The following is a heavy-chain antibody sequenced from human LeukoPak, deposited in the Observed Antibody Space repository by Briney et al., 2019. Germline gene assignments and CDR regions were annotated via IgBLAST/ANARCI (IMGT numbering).Heavy chain of an antibody. V-gene: IGHV3-21*01. CDR3: TRSGTRLGTDFDY. CDR1: GCTFKRYP. J-gene: IGHJ4*02. Sequence: PGGSLRLSCSASGCTFKRYPRNWVPRAPGKGLEWVSPINENCRYTYYADSVKGRFTISRDNAKNSLYLQMNSLRVEDTAVYYCTRSGTRLGTDFDYWGQGTLVTVSS. D-gene: IGHD3-16*01. CDR2: INENCRYT.